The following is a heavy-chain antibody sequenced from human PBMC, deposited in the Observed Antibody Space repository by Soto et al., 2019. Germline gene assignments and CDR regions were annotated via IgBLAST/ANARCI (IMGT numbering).Heavy chain of an antibody. CDR3: AKAFYNGNSDFGY. CDR2: INPDGGAK. J-gene: IGHJ4*02. CDR1: GFSFSNYW. V-gene: IGHV3-7*05. Sequence: EVHLLESGGGLVQPGGSLRLSCAASGFSFSNYWMTWVRQAPGKGLEWVANINPDGGAKYYVESVKGRFSISRDNAKNSLYLQMSSLRAEDTAVYYCAKAFYNGNSDFGYWGQATLVTVSS. D-gene: IGHD3-10*01.